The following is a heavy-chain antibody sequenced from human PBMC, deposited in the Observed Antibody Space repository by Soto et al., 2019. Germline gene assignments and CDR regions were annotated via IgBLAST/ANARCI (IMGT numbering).Heavy chain of an antibody. Sequence: GESLEIFRKGSGYSFTNHWISWVRQMPGKGLEWMGRIDPSDSYTNYSPSFQGHVTISADKSISTAYLQWSSLKASDTAMYYCARSFIAVAGNSVAFDIWGQGTMVTVSS. CDR3: ARSFIAVAGNSVAFDI. CDR2: IDPSDSYT. J-gene: IGHJ3*02. V-gene: IGHV5-10-1*01. CDR1: GYSFTNHW. D-gene: IGHD6-19*01.